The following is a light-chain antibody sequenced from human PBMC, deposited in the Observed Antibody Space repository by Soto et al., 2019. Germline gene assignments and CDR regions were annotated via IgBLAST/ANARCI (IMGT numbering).Light chain of an antibody. CDR3: QQYGTTRIT. V-gene: IGKV3-20*01. Sequence: IVLTQSPGTLSLSPWERATLSCRASERLSSVYLAWYQQKPGQAPRLLMYGASNRATGIPDRFSGSGSETDFTLTISRLEPEDFAVYYCQQYGTTRITFGQGTRLEIK. CDR2: GAS. J-gene: IGKJ5*01. CDR1: ERLSSVY.